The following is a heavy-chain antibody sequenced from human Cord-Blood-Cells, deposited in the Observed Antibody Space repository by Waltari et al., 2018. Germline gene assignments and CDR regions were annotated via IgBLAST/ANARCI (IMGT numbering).Heavy chain of an antibody. Sequence: QVQLVQSGAEVKKPGASVKVSCKVSGYTLTELPMHWVRQATGKGLEWMGGFDPEDGETIYAQKFQGRVTMTEDTSTDTAYMELSSLRSEDTAVYYCVGNSGYDHYYYYGMDVWGQGTTVTVSS. CDR3: VGNSGYDHYYYYGMDV. V-gene: IGHV1-24*01. J-gene: IGHJ6*02. D-gene: IGHD5-12*01. CDR1: GYTLTELP. CDR2: FDPEDGET.